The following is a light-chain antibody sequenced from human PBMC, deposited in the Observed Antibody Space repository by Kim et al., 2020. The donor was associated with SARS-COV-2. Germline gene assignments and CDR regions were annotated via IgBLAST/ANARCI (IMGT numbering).Light chain of an antibody. CDR2: EDT. CDR3: QAWDSSTYV. J-gene: IGLJ1*01. CDR1: NLENKD. Sequence: SVSPGQTATISCAGDNLENKDASWYQQKPGQSPVLVIYEDTKRASGIPERFSGSNSGNTATLTISGTRPMDEADYYCQAWDSSTYVFGTGTKVTVL. V-gene: IGLV3-1*01.